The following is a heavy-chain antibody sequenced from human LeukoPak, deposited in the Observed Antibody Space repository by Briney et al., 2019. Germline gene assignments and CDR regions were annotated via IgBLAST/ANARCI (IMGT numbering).Heavy chain of an antibody. D-gene: IGHD3-10*01. J-gene: IGHJ4*02. Sequence: GGSLRLSCVVSGITLSNYGMSWVRQAPGKGLEWVSGISERGGSTNYADSVEGRFIISRDTSKNTVYLQMNSLRVEDTAVYFCAKRGIVIRGVIIIGFHKEAYYFDYWGQGILVTVSS. CDR1: GITLSNYG. CDR3: AKRGIVIRGVIIIGFHKEAYYFDY. CDR2: ISERGGST. V-gene: IGHV3-23*01.